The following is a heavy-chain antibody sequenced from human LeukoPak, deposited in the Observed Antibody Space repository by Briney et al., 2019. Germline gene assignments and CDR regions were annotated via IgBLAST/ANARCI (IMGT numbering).Heavy chain of an antibody. CDR1: GGTFSSYA. CDR2: IIPIFGTA. V-gene: IGHV1-69*05. Sequence: VASVKVSCKASGGTFSSYAISWVRQAPGQGLEWMGGIIPIFGTANYAQKFQGRVTITTDESTSTAYMELSSLRSEDTAVYYCATGGGSSWQFNWFDPWGQGTLVTVSS. D-gene: IGHD6-13*01. J-gene: IGHJ5*02. CDR3: ATGGGSSWQFNWFDP.